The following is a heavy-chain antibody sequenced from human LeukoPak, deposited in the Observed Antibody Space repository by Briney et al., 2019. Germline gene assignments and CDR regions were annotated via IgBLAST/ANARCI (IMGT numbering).Heavy chain of an antibody. D-gene: IGHD6-13*01. J-gene: IGHJ4*02. Sequence: GASVKVSCKASGYTFTSYYMHWVRQAPGQGLEWMGIINPSGGSTSYAQKLQGRVTMTTDTSTSTAYMELRSLRSDDTAVYYCARGARYSSSLGVLDYWGQGTLVTVSS. CDR3: ARGARYSSSLGVLDY. V-gene: IGHV1-46*01. CDR1: GYTFTSYY. CDR2: INPSGGST.